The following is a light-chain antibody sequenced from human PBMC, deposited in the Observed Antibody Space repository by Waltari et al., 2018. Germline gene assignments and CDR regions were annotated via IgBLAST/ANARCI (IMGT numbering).Light chain of an antibody. V-gene: IGKV1-12*01. CDR3: QQVNSFPRT. CDR2: NSS. J-gene: IGKJ1*01. CDR1: QGISSR. Sequence: DIHMTQTQSSVSASVGDRVTLTCRASQGISSRLAWYQQKPGKAPKLLIYNSSSLHSGVPSRFSGSGSGTDFTLTIRSLQPEDFATYYCQQVNSFPRTFGQGTKVEVK.